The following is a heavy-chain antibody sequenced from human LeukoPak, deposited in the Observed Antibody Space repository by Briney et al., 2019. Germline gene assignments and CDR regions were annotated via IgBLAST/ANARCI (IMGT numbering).Heavy chain of an antibody. CDR2: INSDGSST. CDR3: ARAPRYSGSYYPFDY. V-gene: IGHV3-74*01. D-gene: IGHD1-26*01. CDR1: GFTFSSYW. Sequence: GGSLRLSCAASGFTFSSYWIHWVRQAPGKGLVWVSRINSDGSSTSYADSVKGRFTISRDNAKNTLYLQMNSLRAEDTAVYYCARAPRYSGSYYPFDYWGQGTLVTVSS. J-gene: IGHJ4*02.